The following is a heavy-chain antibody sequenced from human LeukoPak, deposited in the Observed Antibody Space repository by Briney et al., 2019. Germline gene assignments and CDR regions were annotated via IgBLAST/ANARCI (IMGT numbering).Heavy chain of an antibody. Sequence: GTSLRLSCAGSGFIFSSHGMHWVRQAPGKGLEWVAVMWYDGSKEYYVDSMKGRITISRDNSKNTLYLQMNNMRGEGTAVYYCARDGSDSSGYPDYWGQGTLVTVSS. V-gene: IGHV3-33*01. CDR3: ARDGSDSSGYPDY. D-gene: IGHD3-22*01. CDR1: GFIFSSHG. J-gene: IGHJ4*02. CDR2: MWYDGSKE.